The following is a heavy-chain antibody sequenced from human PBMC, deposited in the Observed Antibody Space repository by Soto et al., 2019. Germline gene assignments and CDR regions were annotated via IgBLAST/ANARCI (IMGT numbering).Heavy chain of an antibody. CDR1: NARMG. J-gene: IGHJ4*02. Sequence: QVTLKESGPVLMKPTETLTLTCTVSNARMGVSWIRQPPGKALEWLAHIFSNDNKFYSTSLKNRLTISKDSSKSKVVLTMTNIDPVDTATYYCARIQSGDAGGYFDYWGQGTLVTVSS. D-gene: IGHD7-27*01. CDR3: ARIQSGDAGGYFDY. CDR2: IFSNDNK. V-gene: IGHV2-26*01.